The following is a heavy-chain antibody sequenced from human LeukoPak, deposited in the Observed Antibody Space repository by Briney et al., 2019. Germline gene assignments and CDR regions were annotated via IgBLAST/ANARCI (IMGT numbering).Heavy chain of an antibody. D-gene: IGHD5-18*01. J-gene: IGHJ6*02. Sequence: SETLSLTCAVYGGSFSGYYWSWIRQPPGKGLEWIGEINHSGSTNYNPSLKSRVTISVDTSKNQFSLKLSSVTAADTAVYYCARLRGCSYGSNGMDVWGQGTTVTVSS. V-gene: IGHV4-34*01. CDR2: INHSGST. CDR1: GGSFSGYY. CDR3: ARLRGCSYGSNGMDV.